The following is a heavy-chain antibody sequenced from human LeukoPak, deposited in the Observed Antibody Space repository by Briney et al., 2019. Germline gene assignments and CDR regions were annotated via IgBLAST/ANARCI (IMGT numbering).Heavy chain of an antibody. CDR3: SNGIYDRSY. D-gene: IGHD2-8*01. CDR1: GFTFTTYW. V-gene: IGHV3-7*01. CDR2: IKQDGSES. Sequence: PGGSLRLSCAASGFTFTTYWVAWVRQAPGKGLEWVANIKQDGSESVYADSVRGRFTISRDNAKNSLYLQMNSLRVEDTAVYYCSNGIYDRSYWGQGTLVTVSS. J-gene: IGHJ4*02.